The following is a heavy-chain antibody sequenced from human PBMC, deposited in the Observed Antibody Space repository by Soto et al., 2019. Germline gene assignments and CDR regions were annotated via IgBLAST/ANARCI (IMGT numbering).Heavy chain of an antibody. CDR1: GYTFTSYD. V-gene: IGHV1-8*01. J-gene: IGHJ4*02. D-gene: IGHD3-3*01. CDR2: MNPNSGNT. Sequence: ASVKVSCKTSGYTFTSYDINWVRQATGQGLEWMGWMNPNSGNTGYAQKFQGRVTMTRNTSISTAYMELSSLRSEDTAVYYCARGDGAYYDFWSGYWDFDYWGQGTLVTVSS. CDR3: ARGDGAYYDFWSGYWDFDY.